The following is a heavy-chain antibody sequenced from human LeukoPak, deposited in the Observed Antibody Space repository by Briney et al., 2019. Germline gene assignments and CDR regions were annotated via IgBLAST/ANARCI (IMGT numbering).Heavy chain of an antibody. J-gene: IGHJ4*02. D-gene: IGHD6-13*01. CDR2: ISETSTYI. CDR1: GFTFSSYS. V-gene: IGHV3-21*01. Sequence: GGSLRLSCGASGFTFSSYSMIWVRQAPGKGLECVVSISETSTYIFYADSLKGRFTISRDNAKNSLYLQMNSLRAEDTAVYYCARAAYSSSWYWDYWGQGSLVTVSS. CDR3: ARAAYSSSWYWDY.